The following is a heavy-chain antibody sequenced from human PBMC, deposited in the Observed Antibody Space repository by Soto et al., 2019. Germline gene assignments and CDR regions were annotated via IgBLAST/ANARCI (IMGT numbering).Heavy chain of an antibody. Sequence: SETLSLTCTVSGGSISSYYGRWIRQPPGKGLEWIGYIYYSGSTNYNPSHKSRVTISVDTSKKQFSLKLSSVTAADTAVYYCARRYDFWSGYYALMIDFWGQGTLVTVSS. CDR1: GGSISSYY. CDR2: IYYSGST. J-gene: IGHJ4*02. D-gene: IGHD3-3*01. V-gene: IGHV4-59*01. CDR3: ARRYDFWSGYYALMIDF.